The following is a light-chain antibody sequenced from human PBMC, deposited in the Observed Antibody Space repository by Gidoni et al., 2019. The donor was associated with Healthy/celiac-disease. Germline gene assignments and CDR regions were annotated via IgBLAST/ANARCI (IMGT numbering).Light chain of an antibody. CDR2: GAS. V-gene: IGKV3-20*01. CDR1: QSVSSSY. CDR3: QQYGSSPWT. Sequence: EIVLTQSPGPLSFSPGERATLSCSASQSVSSSYLAWYQQKPGQAPRLLIYGASSRATGIPDRFSGSGSGTDFTLTISRLEPEDFAVYYCQQYGSSPWTFGQGTKVEIK. J-gene: IGKJ1*01.